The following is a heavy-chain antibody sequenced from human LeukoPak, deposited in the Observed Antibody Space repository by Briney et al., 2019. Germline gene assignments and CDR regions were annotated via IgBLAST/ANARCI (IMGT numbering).Heavy chain of an antibody. CDR1: GYTFGNYD. CDR3: AREMQRLGTFDY. D-gene: IGHD7-27*01. V-gene: IGHV1-18*01. Sequence: GASVKVSCKASGYTFGNYDISWVRQAPGQGLEWMGWISVQNGNTNYAQKFQGRVTMTTDRSMSTVYMELRSLRFDDTAVYYCAREMQRLGTFDYWGQGTLVTVSS. J-gene: IGHJ4*02. CDR2: ISVQNGNT.